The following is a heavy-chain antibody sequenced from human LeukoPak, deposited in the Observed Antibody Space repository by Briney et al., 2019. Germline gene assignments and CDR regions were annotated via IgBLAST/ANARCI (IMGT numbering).Heavy chain of an antibody. J-gene: IGHJ4*02. CDR2: IRQDGSEK. CDR3: ARDYVWGSDRYTDY. D-gene: IGHD3-16*02. CDR1: GFTFSHYS. V-gene: IGHV3-7*05. Sequence: GGSLRLSCAASGFTFSHYSMTWVRQAPGRGLEWVANIRQDGSEKYYVDSVKGRFTISRDNAKNSLYLQMNSLRAEDTAVYYCARDYVWGSDRYTDYWGQGTLVTVSS.